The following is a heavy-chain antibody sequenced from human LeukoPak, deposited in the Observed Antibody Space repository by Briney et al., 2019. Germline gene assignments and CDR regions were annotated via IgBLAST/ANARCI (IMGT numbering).Heavy chain of an antibody. CDR3: ARQSSTYYGSGRPFDY. D-gene: IGHD3-10*01. J-gene: IGHJ6*04. Sequence: PSETLSLTCAVSGGSISSSNWWSWVRQPPGKGLEWIGEIYHSGSTNYNPSLKSRVTISVDKSKNQFSLKLSSVTAADTAVYYCARQSSTYYGSGRPFDYWGKGTTVTVSS. CDR1: GGSISSSNW. V-gene: IGHV4-4*02. CDR2: IYHSGST.